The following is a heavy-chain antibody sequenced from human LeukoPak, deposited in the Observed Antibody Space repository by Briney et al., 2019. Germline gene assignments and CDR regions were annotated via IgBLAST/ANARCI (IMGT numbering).Heavy chain of an antibody. CDR2: IYSAGST. Sequence: GGSLGLSCAASGFTVSTNYMSWVRQAPGKGLEWVSIIYSAGSTYYADSVKARFTISRDNSKNTLYLQMNSLRTEDTALYYCARTVVVAATAGYFDYWGQGTLVTVSS. J-gene: IGHJ4*02. D-gene: IGHD2-15*01. CDR3: ARTVVVAATAGYFDY. V-gene: IGHV3-53*01. CDR1: GFTVSTNY.